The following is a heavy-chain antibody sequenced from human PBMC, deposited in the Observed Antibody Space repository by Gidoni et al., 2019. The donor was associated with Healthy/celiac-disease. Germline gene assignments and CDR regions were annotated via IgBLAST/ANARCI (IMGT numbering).Heavy chain of an antibody. CDR2: ISSSGSTI. CDR1: GFTFSSYE. CDR3: ARVGDYYGMDV. D-gene: IGHD3-10*01. V-gene: IGHV3-48*03. J-gene: IGHJ6*02. Sequence: EVQLVESGGGLVQPGGSLRLSCAASGFTFSSYEMNWVRQAPGKGLEWVSYISSSGSTIYYADSVKGRFTISRDNAKNSLYLQMNSLRAEDTAVYYCARVGDYYGMDVWGQGTTVTVSS.